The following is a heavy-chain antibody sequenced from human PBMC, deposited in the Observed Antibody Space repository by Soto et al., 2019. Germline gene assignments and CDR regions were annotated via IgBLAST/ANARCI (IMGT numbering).Heavy chain of an antibody. J-gene: IGHJ4*02. D-gene: IGHD6-19*01. Sequence: SETLSLTCAVYGGSFSGYYWSWIRQPPGKGLEWIGEINHSGSTNYNPSLKSRVTISVDTSKNQFSLKLSSVTAADTAVYYCARGRGTGRWLAYFDYWGQGTLVTVSS. CDR2: INHSGST. V-gene: IGHV4-34*01. CDR3: ARGRGTGRWLAYFDY. CDR1: GGSFSGYY.